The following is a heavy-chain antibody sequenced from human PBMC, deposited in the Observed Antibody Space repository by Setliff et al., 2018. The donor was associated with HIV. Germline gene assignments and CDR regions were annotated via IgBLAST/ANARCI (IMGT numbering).Heavy chain of an antibody. D-gene: IGHD1-26*01. J-gene: IGHJ4*02. CDR3: AKDRSGSYRTFDY. V-gene: IGHV4-34*01. Sequence: LSLTCAVYGGSFSGNYWSWIRQPPGKGLEWIGDIYYSGSTHYNPSLKSRVTISVDTSKNQFSLNLSSVTAADTAVYYCAKDRSGSYRTFDYWGPGILVTVSS. CDR1: GGSFSGNY. CDR2: IYYSGST.